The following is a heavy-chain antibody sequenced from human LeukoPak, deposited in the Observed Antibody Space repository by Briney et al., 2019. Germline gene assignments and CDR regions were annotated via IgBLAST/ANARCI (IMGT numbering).Heavy chain of an antibody. Sequence: PGGTLSLSCAASGVTFSSYGMNWVRQPPGKGLEWMADICYGGSNKDYAESVKGRFTISTDNSKNTLYLQMTSLRAEDTAVYYCAMQTYGSGSYYSYYYYMDVWGKGTTVTVSS. CDR2: ICYGGSNK. D-gene: IGHD3-10*01. CDR1: GVTFSSYG. J-gene: IGHJ6*03. V-gene: IGHV3-33*03. CDR3: AMQTYGSGSYYSYYYYMDV.